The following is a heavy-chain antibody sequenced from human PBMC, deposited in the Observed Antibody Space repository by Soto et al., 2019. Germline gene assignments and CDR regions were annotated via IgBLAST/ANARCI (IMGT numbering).Heavy chain of an antibody. CDR3: AREVDTNHFDY. V-gene: IGHV3-30-3*01. J-gene: IGHJ4*02. D-gene: IGHD5-18*01. CDR2: ISYDGSNK. CDR1: GFTFSSYA. Sequence: GGSLRLSCAASGFTFSSYAMHWVRQAPGKGLEWVAVISYDGSNKYYADSVKGRSTISRDNSKNTLYLQMNSLRAEDTAVYYCAREVDTNHFDYWGQGTLVTVSS.